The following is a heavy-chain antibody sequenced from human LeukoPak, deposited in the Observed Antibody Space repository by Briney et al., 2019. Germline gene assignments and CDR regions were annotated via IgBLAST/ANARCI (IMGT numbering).Heavy chain of an antibody. V-gene: IGHV3-30*18. CDR2: ISYDGSNK. J-gene: IGHJ6*02. CDR1: GFTFSSYG. CDR3: AKVAGSGMDV. Sequence: GGSLRLSCAASGFTFSSYGMHWVRQAPGKGLEWVAVISYDGSNKYYADSVKGRFTISRDNSKNTLYLQMNSLRAEDTAVYYCAKVAGSGMDVWGQGTTVTVSS. D-gene: IGHD1-1*01.